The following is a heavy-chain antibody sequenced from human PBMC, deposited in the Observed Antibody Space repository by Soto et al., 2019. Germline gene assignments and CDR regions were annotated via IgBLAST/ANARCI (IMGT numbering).Heavy chain of an antibody. CDR1: GGSISSGGYY. Sequence: QVQLQESGPGLVKPSQTLSLTCTVSGGSISSGGYYWSWIRQHPGKGLEWIGYIYYSGSTYYNPSLKSRVTISVDTSKNQFSLKLSSVTAADTAVYYCARTDSLIAAAGIFSRVRWFDPWGQGTLVTVSS. J-gene: IGHJ5*02. V-gene: IGHV4-31*03. CDR2: IYYSGST. CDR3: ARTDSLIAAAGIFSRVRWFDP. D-gene: IGHD6-13*01.